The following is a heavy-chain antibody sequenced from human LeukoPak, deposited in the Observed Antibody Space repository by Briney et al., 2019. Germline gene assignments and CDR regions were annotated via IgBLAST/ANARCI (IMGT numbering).Heavy chain of an antibody. J-gene: IGHJ6*03. V-gene: IGHV3-21*04. CDR2: ISSSSSYI. CDR3: AKRDSSGWYYYYYYMDV. CDR1: GFTFSSYS. D-gene: IGHD6-19*01. Sequence: PGGSLRLSCAASGFTFSSYSMNWVRQAPGKGLEWVSSISSSSSYIYYADSVKGRFTISRDNSKNTLYLQMNSLRAEDTAVYYCAKRDSSGWYYYYYYMDVWGKGTTVTVSS.